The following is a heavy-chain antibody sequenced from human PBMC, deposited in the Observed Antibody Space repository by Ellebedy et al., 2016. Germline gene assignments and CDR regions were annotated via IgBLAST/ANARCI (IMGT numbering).Heavy chain of an antibody. D-gene: IGHD4-17*01. CDR1: GYTFTTYY. V-gene: IGHV1-46*04. CDR2: INPSDGSS. CDR3: ARAPHYDDYLHYFDY. J-gene: IGHJ4*02. Sequence: ASVKVSCKASGYTFTTYYVHWMRQAPGQGLKWMGIINPSDGSSNYAQLLQGRITMTRDTSTSTVYMDLSSLTSEDTAIYFCARAPHYDDYLHYFDYWGQGTLVTVSS.